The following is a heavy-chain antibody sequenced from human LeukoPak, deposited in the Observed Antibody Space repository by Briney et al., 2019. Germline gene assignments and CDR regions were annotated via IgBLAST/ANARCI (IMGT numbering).Heavy chain of an antibody. CDR1: GFTFDDYA. Sequence: PGGSLRLSCAASGFTFDDYAMHWVRQAPGKGLEWVSLISWDGGSTYYADSVKGRFTISRDNSKNSLYLQMNSLRAEDTALYYCAKDFSQMLYGGLDYWGQGTLVTVSS. D-gene: IGHD2-2*02. CDR2: ISWDGGST. V-gene: IGHV3-43D*03. CDR3: AKDFSQMLYGGLDY. J-gene: IGHJ4*02.